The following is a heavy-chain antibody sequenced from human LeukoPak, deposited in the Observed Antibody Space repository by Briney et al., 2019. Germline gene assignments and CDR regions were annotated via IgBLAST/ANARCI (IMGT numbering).Heavy chain of an antibody. CDR2: INEDGSIT. V-gene: IGHV3-74*01. Sequence: PGGSLRLSCEASGFTFSSNWMHWVRQAPGKGLMWVSRINEDGSITNYADSVKGRSTIFRDNAKNTLYLQMISLRAEDTAAYYCVRDLAGRWGRWGQGTLVIVSS. J-gene: IGHJ4*02. CDR1: GFTFSSNW. D-gene: IGHD5-24*01. CDR3: VRDLAGRWGR.